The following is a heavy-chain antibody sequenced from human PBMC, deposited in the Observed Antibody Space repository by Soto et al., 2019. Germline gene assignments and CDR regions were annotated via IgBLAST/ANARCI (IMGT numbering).Heavy chain of an antibody. CDR3: AHILYTVTTYYYGMDA. D-gene: IGHD4-17*01. CDR1: GFTFSSYA. V-gene: IGHV3-23*01. J-gene: IGHJ6*02. CDR2: ISGSGGST. Sequence: GGSLRLSCAASGFTFSSYAMSWVRQAPGKGLEWVSAISGSGGSTYYADSVKGRFTISRDNSKNTLYLQMNSLRAEDTAVYYCAHILYTVTTYYYGMDAGGQGTTVAVSS.